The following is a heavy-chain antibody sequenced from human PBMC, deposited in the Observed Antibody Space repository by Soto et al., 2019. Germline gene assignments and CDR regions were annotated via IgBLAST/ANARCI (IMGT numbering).Heavy chain of an antibody. CDR3: AGERETSSWFLSGFEY. V-gene: IGHV3-30-3*01. Sequence: QVQLVESGGGVVQPGRSLRLSCAASGLTFIRHAMHWVRQVPGKGLEWVAAISDDGSKKHYVDSVKGRFSLSRDKSRNTVFLQMNSLRAEDTAVYFCAGERETSSWFLSGFEYWGQGTLATVSS. D-gene: IGHD6-19*01. J-gene: IGHJ4*02. CDR1: GLTFIRHA. CDR2: ISDDGSKK.